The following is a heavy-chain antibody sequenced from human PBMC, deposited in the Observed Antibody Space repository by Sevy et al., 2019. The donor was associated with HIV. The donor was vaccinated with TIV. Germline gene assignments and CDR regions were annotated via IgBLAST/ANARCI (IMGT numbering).Heavy chain of an antibody. D-gene: IGHD2-15*01. J-gene: IGHJ5*02. Sequence: SETLSLTCTVSGGSISSYYWSWIRQPPGKGLEWIGYIYYSGSTNYNPSLKSRVTISVDTSKNHFSLKLSSVTAADTAVYYCARDPYGYCSGGSCYPGHWFDPWGQGTLVTVSS. CDR3: ARDPYGYCSGGSCYPGHWFDP. V-gene: IGHV4-59*01. CDR2: IYYSGST. CDR1: GGSISSYY.